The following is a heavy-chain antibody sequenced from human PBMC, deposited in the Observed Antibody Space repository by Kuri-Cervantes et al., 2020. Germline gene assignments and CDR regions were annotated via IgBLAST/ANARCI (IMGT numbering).Heavy chain of an antibody. CDR3: TAQLGYYFDY. Sequence: GESLKISCAASGFTFSNAWMSWVRQAPGKGLEWVGRIKSKTDGGTTDYAAPVKGRFTISRDDSKNTLHLQLNSLKTEDTAVYYCTAQLGYYFDYWGQGTLVTVSS. CDR2: IKSKTDGGTT. J-gene: IGHJ4*02. V-gene: IGHV3-15*01. CDR1: GFTFSNAW. D-gene: IGHD3-16*01.